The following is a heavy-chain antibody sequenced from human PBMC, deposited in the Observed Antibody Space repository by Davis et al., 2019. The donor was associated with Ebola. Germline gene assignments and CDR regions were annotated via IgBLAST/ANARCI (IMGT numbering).Heavy chain of an antibody. V-gene: IGHV4-59*12. CDR1: GGSFSGYY. Sequence: MPGGSLRLSCAVYGGSFSGYYWSWVRQPPGERLQWIGYIYYLGSTNYNPSLKSRVTISVDTSKNQFSLKLSSVTAADTAVYYCARYSWYFDYWGQGTLVTVSS. CDR3: ARYSWYFDY. CDR2: IYYLGST. J-gene: IGHJ4*02. D-gene: IGHD5-18*01.